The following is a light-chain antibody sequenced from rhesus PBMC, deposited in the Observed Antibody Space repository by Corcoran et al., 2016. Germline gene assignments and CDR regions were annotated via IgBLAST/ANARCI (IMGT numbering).Light chain of an antibody. Sequence: DIQMTQSPSSLSASVGDRVTITCRASENVNNYLNWYQQKPGKAPKLLIYKASTLQSGVPSRFRGSGSGTDYTFTISSLQPEDVATYYCQHSYGTPPSFGQGTKVEIK. CDR1: ENVNNY. J-gene: IGKJ2*01. CDR3: QHSYGTPPS. CDR2: KAS. V-gene: IGKV1-74*01.